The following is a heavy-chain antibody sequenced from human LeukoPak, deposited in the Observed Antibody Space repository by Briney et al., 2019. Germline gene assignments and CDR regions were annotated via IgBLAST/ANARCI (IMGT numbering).Heavy chain of an antibody. Sequence: SETLSLTCTVSGGSISSSSYYWGWIRQPPGKGLEWIGSIYYSGSTYYNPSLKSRVTISVDTSKNQFSLKLSSVTAADTAVYYCARRGGSGWPYYYYYMDVWGKGTTVTISS. CDR2: IYYSGST. CDR3: ARRGGSGWPYYYYYMDV. J-gene: IGHJ6*03. V-gene: IGHV4-39*01. D-gene: IGHD6-19*01. CDR1: GGSISSSSYY.